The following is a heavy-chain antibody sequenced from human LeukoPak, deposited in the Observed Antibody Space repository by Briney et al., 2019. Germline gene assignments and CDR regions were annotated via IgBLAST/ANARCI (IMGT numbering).Heavy chain of an antibody. CDR2: IYSGGNT. J-gene: IGHJ5*02. CDR3: ARDRGWFDP. Sequence: HPGGSLRLSCAASRLIVSSNYMAWVRQAPGKGLEWVSVIYSGGNTYYADSVKGRFTISRDNSKNTLYLQMNSLRAEDTAVYYCARDRGWFDPWGLGTLVTVSS. CDR1: RLIVSSNY. V-gene: IGHV3-66*01.